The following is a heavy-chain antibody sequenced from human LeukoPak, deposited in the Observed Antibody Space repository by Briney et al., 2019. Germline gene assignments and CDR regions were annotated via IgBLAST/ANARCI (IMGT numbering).Heavy chain of an antibody. V-gene: IGHV1-8*01. Sequence: GASVKVSCKASGYTFTSYDINWVRQATGQGLEWMGWMNPNSGNTGYAQKFQGRVTMTRNTSVSTAYMELSSLRSEDTAMYYCARAAIGYYYYYGMDVWGQGTTVTVSS. CDR3: ARAAIGYYYYYGMDV. CDR1: GYTFTSYD. J-gene: IGHJ6*02. CDR2: MNPNSGNT.